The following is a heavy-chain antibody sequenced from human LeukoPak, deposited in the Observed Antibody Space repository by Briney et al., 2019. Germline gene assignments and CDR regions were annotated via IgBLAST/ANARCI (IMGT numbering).Heavy chain of an antibody. CDR2: IYSGGST. CDR3: ARVVDHDYGDYYLDY. CDR1: GFTFSSYG. V-gene: IGHV3-53*01. J-gene: IGHJ4*02. Sequence: GGSLRLSCAASGFTFSSYGMHWVRQAPGKGLECISVIYSGGSTDYADSVKGRLTISRDNSKNTLYLQMNSLRAEDTAVYYCARVVDHDYGDYYLDYWGQGTPVTVSS. D-gene: IGHD4-17*01.